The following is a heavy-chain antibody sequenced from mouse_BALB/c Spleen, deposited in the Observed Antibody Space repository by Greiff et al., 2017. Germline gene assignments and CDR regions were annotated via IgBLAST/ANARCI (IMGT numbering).Heavy chain of an antibody. J-gene: IGHJ4*01. V-gene: IGHV5-2*01. CDR3: ARRRRGYYAMDY. CDR2: INSDGGST. Sequence: DVKLVESGGGLVQPGESLKLSCESNEYDFPSHDMSWVRQTPEKRLELVAAINSDGGSTYYPDTMERQFIISRDNTKKTLYLQMSSLRSEDTALYYCARRRRGYYAMDYWGQGTSVTVSS. CDR1: EYDFPSHD.